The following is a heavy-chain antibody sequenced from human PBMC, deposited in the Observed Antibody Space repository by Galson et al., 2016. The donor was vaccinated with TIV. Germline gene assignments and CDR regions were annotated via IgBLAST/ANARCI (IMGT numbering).Heavy chain of an antibody. CDR2: LSGGGVST. J-gene: IGHJ4*02. D-gene: IGHD2-15*01. V-gene: IGHV3-23*01. CDR3: AKDEGDGYCIGGSCYKYFDY. Sequence: SLRLSCAASGFTFSSYAMSWVRQSPGKGLEWVSALSGGGVSTYYADSVKGRFTISRDNSKNTLYLQMNSLRAEDTAIYYCAKDEGDGYCIGGSCYKYFDYVGQGTLVTVSS. CDR1: GFTFSSYA.